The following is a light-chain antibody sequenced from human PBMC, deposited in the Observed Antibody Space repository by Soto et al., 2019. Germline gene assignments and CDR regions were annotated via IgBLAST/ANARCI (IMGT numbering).Light chain of an antibody. V-gene: IGLV2-14*01. J-gene: IGLJ2*01. CDR1: SSDVGGYNY. CDR2: DVS. CDR3: SSYTSSSTPL. Sequence: QSVLTQAASVSGYPGQSITISCTGTSSDVGGYNYVSWYQQHPGKAPKLMIYDVSNRPSGVSNRFSGSKSGNTASLTISGLQAEDEADYYCSSYTSSSTPLFGGGTKLTVL.